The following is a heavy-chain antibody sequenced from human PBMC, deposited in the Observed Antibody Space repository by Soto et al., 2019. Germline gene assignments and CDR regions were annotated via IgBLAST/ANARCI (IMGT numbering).Heavy chain of an antibody. Sequence: PSETLSLTCAVSGFSIDSAYYWGWIRQSPGKGLEWIGSIYQSGTTFYNPSLKSRVTISVDTSNNQFSLNLNSVTAADTAVYYCEGGSNMKRGLAFDYWGQGTRVTVSS. CDR3: EGGSNMKRGLAFDY. CDR1: GFSIDSAYY. D-gene: IGHD3-16*01. J-gene: IGHJ4*02. V-gene: IGHV4-38-2*01. CDR2: IYQSGTT.